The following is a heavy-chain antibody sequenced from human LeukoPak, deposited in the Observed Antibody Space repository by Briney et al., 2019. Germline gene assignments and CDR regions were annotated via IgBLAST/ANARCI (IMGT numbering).Heavy chain of an antibody. CDR2: IGIDSGNT. D-gene: IGHD1-1*01. V-gene: IGHV3-21*05. J-gene: IGHJ4*02. CDR3: ARDHNYAFDN. Sequence: KAGGSLRLSCTASGFPFIEYSMNWVRQAPGKGLEWISYIGIDSGNTKYADSVRGRFTISTDKAKNSLYLQMNSLRVEDTAVFYCARDHNYAFDNWGQGTLVSVAS. CDR1: GFPFIEYS.